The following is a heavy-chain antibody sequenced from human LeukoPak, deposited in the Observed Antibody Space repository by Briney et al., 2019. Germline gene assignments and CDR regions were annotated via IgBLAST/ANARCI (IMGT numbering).Heavy chain of an antibody. Sequence: GGSLRLSCAASGFTFSSNAMSWVRQAPGKGLEWVSAISGSGGSTYYADSVKGRFTISRDNSKNTLYLQMNSLRAEDTAVYYCARSHSYPATPMDVWGKGTTVTVSS. D-gene: IGHD2-15*01. CDR1: GFTFSSNA. J-gene: IGHJ6*04. V-gene: IGHV3-23*01. CDR2: ISGSGGST. CDR3: ARSHSYPATPMDV.